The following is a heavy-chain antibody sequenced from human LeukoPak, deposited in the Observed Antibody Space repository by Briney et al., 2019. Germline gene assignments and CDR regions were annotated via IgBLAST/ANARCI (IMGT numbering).Heavy chain of an antibody. D-gene: IGHD3-10*01. CDR3: ARELWFGGYYFDF. CDR1: GGSISSGGYY. J-gene: IGHJ4*02. CDR2: IYYSGST. Sequence: PSETLSLTCTVSGGSISSGGYYWSWIRQHPGKGLEWIGYIYYSGSTYYNPSLKSRVTISVDTSKNQFSLKLTSVTAADTAVYYCARELWFGGYYFDFWGQGTLVTVSS. V-gene: IGHV4-31*03.